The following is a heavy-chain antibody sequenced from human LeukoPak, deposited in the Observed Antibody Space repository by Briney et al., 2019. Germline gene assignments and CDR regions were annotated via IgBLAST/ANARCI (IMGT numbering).Heavy chain of an antibody. CDR1: GFTFSSYG. D-gene: IGHD3-22*01. CDR3: ARADSSGYYLDY. Sequence: RGSLRLSCAASGFTFSSYGMHWVRQAPGKGLEWVAVIWYDGSNKYYADSVKGRFTISRDNSKNTLYLQMNSLRAEDTAVYYCARADSSGYYLDYWGQGTLVTVSS. CDR2: IWYDGSNK. J-gene: IGHJ4*02. V-gene: IGHV3-33*01.